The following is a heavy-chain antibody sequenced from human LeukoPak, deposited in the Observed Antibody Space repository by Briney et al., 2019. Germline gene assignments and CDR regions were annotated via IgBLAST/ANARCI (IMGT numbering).Heavy chain of an antibody. D-gene: IGHD6-19*01. J-gene: IGHJ4*02. CDR2: ISHDGSNK. V-gene: IGHV3-30-3*01. CDR3: ATPYTSGWSLYFDN. Sequence: GGSLRLSCAASGFTFSSYAMHWVRQAPDKGLEWVAVISHDGSNKYYADSVKGRFSISRDNSKNTLYLQMNGLRAEETAMYYCATPYTSGWSLYFDNWGQGTLSPSPQ. CDR1: GFTFSSYA.